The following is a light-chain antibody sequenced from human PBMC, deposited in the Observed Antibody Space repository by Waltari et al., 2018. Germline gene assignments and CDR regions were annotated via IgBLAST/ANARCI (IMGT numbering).Light chain of an antibody. CDR2: WAP. CDR1: KSVLFSSNSKNY. Sequence: DIVMTQSPDSLAVSLGARATINCKSSKSVLFSSNSKNYLAWYRQKPGQPPNLLIYWAPTREAGVPARFSRSGSGTDVTLTISSLQAEDVAVYYCQQYYYIPDTFRQGTKLEIK. V-gene: IGKV4-1*01. J-gene: IGKJ2*01. CDR3: QQYYYIPDT.